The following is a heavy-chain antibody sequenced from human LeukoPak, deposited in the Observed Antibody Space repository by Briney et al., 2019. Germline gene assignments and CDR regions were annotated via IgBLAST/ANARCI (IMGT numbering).Heavy chain of an antibody. CDR2: ISYDGSNK. J-gene: IGHJ4*02. CDR3: ARDFCSSTSCYYFDY. CDR1: GFTFSSYA. Sequence: PGGSLRLSCAASGFTFSSYAMHWVRQAPGKGLEWVAVISYDGSNKYYADSVKGRFTNSRDNSKNTLYLQMNSLRAEDTAVYYCARDFCSSTSCYYFDYWGQGTLVTVSS. D-gene: IGHD2-2*01. V-gene: IGHV3-30-3*01.